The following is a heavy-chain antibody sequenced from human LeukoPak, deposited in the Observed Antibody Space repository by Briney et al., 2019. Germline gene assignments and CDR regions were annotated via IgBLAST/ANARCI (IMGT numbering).Heavy chain of an antibody. CDR2: IYTSGST. D-gene: IGHD3-3*01. CDR3: ARDHRDFWNPTDWFDR. CDR1: GGSISSYY. Sequence: SETLSLTCTVSGGSISSYYWSWIRQPAGKGLEWIGRIYTSGSTNYNPSLKSRVTMSVDTSKNQFSLKLSSVTAADTAVYYCARDHRDFWNPTDWFDRWGQGTLVTVSS. V-gene: IGHV4-4*07. J-gene: IGHJ5*02.